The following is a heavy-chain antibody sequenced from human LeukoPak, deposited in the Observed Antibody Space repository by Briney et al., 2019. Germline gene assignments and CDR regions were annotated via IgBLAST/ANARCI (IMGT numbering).Heavy chain of an antibody. Sequence: ASVKVSCKASGGTFSSYAISWVRQAPGQGLEWMGGIIPIFGTANYAQKFQGRVTITTDESTSTAYMELSSLRSEDTAVYYCASGVTMVRGVIWAPLSDAFDIGGQGTMVTVSS. J-gene: IGHJ3*02. CDR2: IIPIFGTA. CDR3: ASGVTMVRGVIWAPLSDAFDI. CDR1: GGTFSSYA. V-gene: IGHV1-69*05. D-gene: IGHD3-10*01.